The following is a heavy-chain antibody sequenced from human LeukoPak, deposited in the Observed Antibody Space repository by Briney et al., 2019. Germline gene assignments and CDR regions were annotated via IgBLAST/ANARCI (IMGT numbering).Heavy chain of an antibody. V-gene: IGHV4-59*01. CDR3: VRWQYCGGNCFFSAFDI. Sequence: SETLSLTCTVSDGSISSSYWSWIRQSPGKGLEWIWYIHHSGITNSSPPPKSRATISVDTPKHQFYLKLNSVTAADTAIYYCVRWQYCGGNCFFSAFDIWGQGKMVTVSS. J-gene: IGHJ3*02. CDR1: DGSISSSY. D-gene: IGHD2-21*01. CDR2: IHHSGIT.